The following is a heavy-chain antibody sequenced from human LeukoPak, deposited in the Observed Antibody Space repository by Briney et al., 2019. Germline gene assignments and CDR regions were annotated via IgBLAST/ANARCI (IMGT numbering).Heavy chain of an antibody. CDR1: GFTFSSYS. Sequence: GGSLRLSCAASGFTFSSYSMNWVRQAPGKGLEWVSSISSSSSYIYYADSVKGRFTIFRDNAKNSLYLQMNSLRAEDTAVYYCARVAPLFDIVVVPAASDYWGQGTLVTVSS. D-gene: IGHD2-2*01. CDR3: ARVAPLFDIVVVPAASDY. J-gene: IGHJ4*02. CDR2: ISSSSSYI. V-gene: IGHV3-21*01.